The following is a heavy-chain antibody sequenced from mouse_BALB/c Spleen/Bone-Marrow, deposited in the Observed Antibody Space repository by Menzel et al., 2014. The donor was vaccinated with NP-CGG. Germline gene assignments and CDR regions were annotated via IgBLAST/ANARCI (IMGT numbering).Heavy chain of an antibody. Sequence: LVEPGGGLVQPGGSRKLSCAASGFTLSSFGMHWVRQAPQRVLDWGAYISSGSTIIVYADTVNARFTISRDNPKNTLFLQMTGLRSEDTGMYYCARGGNWEDFDYWGQGTTLTVSS. V-gene: IGHV5-17*02. CDR3: ARGGNWEDFDY. D-gene: IGHD4-1*01. J-gene: IGHJ2*01. CDR2: ISSGSTII. CDR1: GFTLSSFG.